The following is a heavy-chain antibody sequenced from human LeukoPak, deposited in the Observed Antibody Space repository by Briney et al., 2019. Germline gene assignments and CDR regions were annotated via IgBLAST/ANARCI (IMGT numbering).Heavy chain of an antibody. CDR1: GFTFSNYG. D-gene: IGHD3-22*01. CDR2: ISYDGRNK. Sequence: PGGSLRLSCAASGFTFSNYGIHWVRQAPGKGLEWVAAISYDGRNKFYPDSVKGRFTISRDNSKNTLYLQMNSLRPEDTAVYYCAEAPHYSDSSGYFDSWGQGTLVTVSS. CDR3: AEAPHYSDSSGYFDS. J-gene: IGHJ4*02. V-gene: IGHV3-30*18.